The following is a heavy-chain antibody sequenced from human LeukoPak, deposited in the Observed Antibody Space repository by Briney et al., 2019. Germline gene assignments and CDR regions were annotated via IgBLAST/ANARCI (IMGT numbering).Heavy chain of an antibody. V-gene: IGHV3-53*01. CDR2: IYSGGST. CDR3: ARDPSRSTVVTPGDY. CDR1: GFTVSSNY. J-gene: IGHJ4*02. Sequence: GGSLRLSCAASGFTVSSNYMSWVRQAPGKGLEWVSVIYSGGSTYYADSVKGRFTISRDNSKNTLYLQMNSLRAEDTAVYYCARDPSRSTVVTPGDYWGQGTLVTVSS. D-gene: IGHD4-23*01.